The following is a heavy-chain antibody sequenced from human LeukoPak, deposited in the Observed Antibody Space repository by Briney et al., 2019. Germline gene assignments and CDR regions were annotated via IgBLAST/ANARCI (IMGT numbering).Heavy chain of an antibody. V-gene: IGHV3-30*04. CDR2: ISYDESDK. D-gene: IGHD2-15*01. CDR3: ARALRYCSGGNCYSGGLGYMDV. CDR1: GFTFNIYA. Sequence: PGRSLRLSCAASGFTFNIYAMHWVRQAPGKGLEWVAVISYDESDKYYADSVKGRFTISRDNSKNTLYLQMNSLRAEDTAVYYCARALRYCSGGNCYSGGLGYMDVWGKGTTVTISS. J-gene: IGHJ6*03.